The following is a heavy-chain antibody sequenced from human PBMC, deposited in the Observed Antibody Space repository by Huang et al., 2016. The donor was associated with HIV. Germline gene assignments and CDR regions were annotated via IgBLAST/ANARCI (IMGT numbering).Heavy chain of an antibody. J-gene: IGHJ3*01. CDR1: GYSFSSFG. Sequence: QEHLEQSGAEVQKPGASVKVSCKASGYSFSSFGISWVRQAPGQGLEGMGWISSYNGKANYAQKLQGRITMTTDTSTSTAYMELRSLRSDDTAVYYCTKKNVDDFWSESYTGGAFHVWGQGTMVTVSS. V-gene: IGHV1-18*01. D-gene: IGHD3-3*01. CDR3: TKKNVDDFWSESYTGGAFHV. CDR2: ISSYNGKA.